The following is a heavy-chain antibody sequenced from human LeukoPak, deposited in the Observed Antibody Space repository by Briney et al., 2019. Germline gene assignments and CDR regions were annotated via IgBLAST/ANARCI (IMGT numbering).Heavy chain of an antibody. Sequence: SETLSLTCTVSGGSISSYYWSWIRQPPGKGLEWIGYIYYSGSTNYNPSLKSRVTISVDTSKNQFSLKLSSVTAADTAVYYRARAGLTIFGVVKNWFDPWGQGTLVTVSS. CDR3: ARAGLTIFGVVKNWFDP. V-gene: IGHV4-59*01. D-gene: IGHD3-3*01. J-gene: IGHJ5*02. CDR2: IYYSGST. CDR1: GGSISSYY.